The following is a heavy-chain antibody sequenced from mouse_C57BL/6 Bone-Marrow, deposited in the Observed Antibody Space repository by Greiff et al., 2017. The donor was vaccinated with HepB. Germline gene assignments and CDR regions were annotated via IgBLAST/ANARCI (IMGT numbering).Heavy chain of an antibody. CDR1: GYTFTDYY. Sequence: QVQLKQSGAELVRPGASVKLSCKASGYTFTDYYINWVKQRPGQGLEWIARIYPGSGNTYYNEKFKGKATLTAEKSSSTAYMQLSSLTSEDSAVYFCAREATTVVAPYYFDYWGQGTTLTVSS. CDR2: IYPGSGNT. V-gene: IGHV1-76*01. CDR3: AREATTVVAPYYFDY. J-gene: IGHJ2*01. D-gene: IGHD1-1*01.